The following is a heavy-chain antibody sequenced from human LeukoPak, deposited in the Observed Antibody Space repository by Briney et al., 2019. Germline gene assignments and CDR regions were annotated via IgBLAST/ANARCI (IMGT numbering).Heavy chain of an antibody. CDR2: ISSSSSYI. D-gene: IGHD3-22*01. J-gene: IGHJ4*02. CDR1: GFTFSSYS. CDR3: ARDLRNYDDYYFDY. V-gene: IGHV3-21*01. Sequence: GGSLRLSCAASGFTFSSYSMNWVRQAPGKGLEWVSSISSSSSYIYYADSVKGRFTISRDNAKNSLYLQMNSLRAEDTAVYYCARDLRNYDDYYFDYWGQGTLVTVSS.